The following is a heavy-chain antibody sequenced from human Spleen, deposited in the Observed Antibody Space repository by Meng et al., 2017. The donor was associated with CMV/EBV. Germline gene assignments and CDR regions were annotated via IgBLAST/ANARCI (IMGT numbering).Heavy chain of an antibody. D-gene: IGHD5-18*01. CDR2: IFYSGTT. CDR1: GGSVSSGSSY. J-gene: IGHJ5*01. V-gene: IGHV4-61*01. CDR3: ARGLATASFWFDS. Sequence: SETLSLTCTVSGGSVSSGSSYWSWIRQSPGKGLEWIGSIFYSGTTNYNPSLKSRVTMSVDTSKNEFSLRLSSVTAADTAVYFCARGLATASFWFDSWGQGTLVTVSS.